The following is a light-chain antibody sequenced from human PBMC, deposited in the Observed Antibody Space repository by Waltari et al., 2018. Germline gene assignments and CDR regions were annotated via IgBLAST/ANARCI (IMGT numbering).Light chain of an antibody. CDR1: QGISSY. Sequence: AIRITQSPSSLSASTGDRVPITCRSSQGISSYLAWYQQKPGKAPKLLIYAASTLQSGVPSRFSGSGSGTDFTLTISCLQSEDFATYYCQQYYSYHTFGGGTKVEIK. J-gene: IGKJ4*01. CDR2: AAS. V-gene: IGKV1-8*01. CDR3: QQYYSYHT.